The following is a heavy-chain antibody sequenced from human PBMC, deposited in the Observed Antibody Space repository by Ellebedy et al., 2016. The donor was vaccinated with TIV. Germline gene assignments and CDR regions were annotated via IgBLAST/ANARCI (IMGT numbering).Heavy chain of an antibody. V-gene: IGHV3-11*06. Sequence: PGGSLRLSCAASGLSLSDHYMNWIRPAPGKGLEWVSYIRSSSSYTKYADSVKGRFTISRDNAKNSLYLQMNILRAEDTAVYYCARDGEMATKGRFSWFDPWGQGTLVTVSS. CDR3: ARDGEMATKGRFSWFDP. J-gene: IGHJ5*02. CDR2: IRSSSSYT. CDR1: GLSLSDHY. D-gene: IGHD5-24*01.